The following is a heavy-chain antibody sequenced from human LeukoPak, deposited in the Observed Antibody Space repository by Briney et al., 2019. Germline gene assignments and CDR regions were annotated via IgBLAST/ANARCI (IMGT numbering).Heavy chain of an antibody. CDR2: ISGSGGST. D-gene: IGHD6-13*01. CDR1: GFTFSSYA. V-gene: IGHV3-23*01. CDR3: AKFSSSWYVASCDY. Sequence: PGGSLRLSCAASGFTFSSYAMSWVRQAPGKGLEWVSAISGSGGSTYYTDSVKGRFTISRDNSKNTLYLQMNSLRAEDTAVYYCAKFSSSWYVASCDYWGQGTLLTVSS. J-gene: IGHJ4*02.